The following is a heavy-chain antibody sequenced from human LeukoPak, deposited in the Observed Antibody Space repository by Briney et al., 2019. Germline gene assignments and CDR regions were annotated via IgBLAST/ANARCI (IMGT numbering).Heavy chain of an antibody. D-gene: IGHD2-21*02. CDR3: ARGFVLGAAKNYFDY. CDR2: ISGSGGST. J-gene: IGHJ4*02. V-gene: IGHV3-23*01. CDR1: GFTFSNYA. Sequence: GGSLRLSCAASGFTFSNYAMNWVRQAPGKGLEWVSIISGSGGSTHYADSVKGRLAISRDNSKNTLSLQMNSLRAEDTALYYCARGFVLGAAKNYFDYWGQGALVTVSS.